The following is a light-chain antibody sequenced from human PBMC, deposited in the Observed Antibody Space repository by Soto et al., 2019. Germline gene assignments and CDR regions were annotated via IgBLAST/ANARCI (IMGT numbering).Light chain of an antibody. CDR3: QQVHDYPIT. J-gene: IGKJ4*01. CDR2: GAS. V-gene: IGKV1-9*01. CDR1: QDISSY. Sequence: DIQLTQSPSFLSASVGDRVTVTCRSSQDISSYLAWYQQKPGKAPKVLTYGASTLQSGVPPRFGGSGSGTAFTLTISSLQPEDFANYFCQQVHDYPITFGGGTKVDIK.